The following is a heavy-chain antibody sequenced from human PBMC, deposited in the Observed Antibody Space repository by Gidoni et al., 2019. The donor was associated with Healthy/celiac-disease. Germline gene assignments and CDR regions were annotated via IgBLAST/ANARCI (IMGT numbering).Heavy chain of an antibody. CDR3: ARDRLLAFEGFLGYCSGGSCYSSGFDY. Sequence: EVQLVESGGGLVQPGGSLRLSCAASGLTFSSYWMSWVRQAPGQGLEWVANIKQDGSEKYYVDSVKGRFTISRDNAKNSLYLQMNSLRAEDTAVYYCARDRLLAFEGFLGYCSGGSCYSSGFDYWGQGTLVTVSS. J-gene: IGHJ4*02. V-gene: IGHV3-7*03. CDR2: IKQDGSEK. CDR1: GLTFSSYW. D-gene: IGHD2-15*01.